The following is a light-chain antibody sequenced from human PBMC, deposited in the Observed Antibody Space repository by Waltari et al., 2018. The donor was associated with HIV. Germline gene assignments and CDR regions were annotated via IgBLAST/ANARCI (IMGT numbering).Light chain of an antibody. CDR1: SSDVGGFDY. CDR2: AGN. J-gene: IGLJ3*02. Sequence: QSALTQPPSASGSPGQSVTLSCTGTSSDVGGFDYVSWYQQHPAKAPKLLIYAGNKRPSGVPDRFSGSKSGNTASLTVSGLQTEDEADYYCSSYADTNNVLFGGGTKLTVL. V-gene: IGLV2-8*01. CDR3: SSYADTNNVL.